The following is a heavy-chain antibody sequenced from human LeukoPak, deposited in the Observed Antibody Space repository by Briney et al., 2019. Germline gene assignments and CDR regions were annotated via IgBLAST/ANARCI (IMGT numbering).Heavy chain of an antibody. Sequence: PSETLSLTCTVSGYSISSGYYWGWIRQPLGKGLEWIGSIYHSGSTYYNPSLKSRVTISVDTSKNQFSLRLSSVTAADTAVYYCARHGGAVAGIMTWGQGTLVTVSS. J-gene: IGHJ5*02. CDR2: IYHSGST. CDR1: GYSISSGYY. D-gene: IGHD6-19*01. V-gene: IGHV4-38-2*02. CDR3: ARHGGAVAGIMT.